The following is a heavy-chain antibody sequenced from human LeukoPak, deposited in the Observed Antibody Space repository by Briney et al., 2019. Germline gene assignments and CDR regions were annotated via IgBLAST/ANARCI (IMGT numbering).Heavy chain of an antibody. Sequence: GGSLRLSCAASGFTFSSYWMSWVRQAPGKGLEWVANIKQDGSEKYYVDSVKGRFTISRDNAKNSLYLQMNSLRAEDTAVYYCARDYGGNSEDYFDYWGQGTLVTVSS. J-gene: IGHJ4*02. CDR1: GFTFSSYW. V-gene: IGHV3-7*01. CDR2: IKQDGSEK. CDR3: ARDYGGNSEDYFDY. D-gene: IGHD4-23*01.